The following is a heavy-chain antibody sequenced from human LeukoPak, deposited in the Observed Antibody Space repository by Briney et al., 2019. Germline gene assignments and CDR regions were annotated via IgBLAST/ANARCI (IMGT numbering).Heavy chain of an antibody. V-gene: IGHV3-23*01. J-gene: IGHJ3*02. CDR2: ISGSGGST. D-gene: IGHD3-22*01. CDR3: AKDYLMYYYDSSGYYGAFDI. CDR1: GFTFSSYA. Sequence: GRSLRLSCAAPGFTFSSYAMSWVRQAPGKGLEWVSAISGSGGSTYYADSVKGRFTISRDNSKNTLYLQMNSLRAEDTAVYYCAKDYLMYYYDSSGYYGAFDIWGQGTMVTVSS.